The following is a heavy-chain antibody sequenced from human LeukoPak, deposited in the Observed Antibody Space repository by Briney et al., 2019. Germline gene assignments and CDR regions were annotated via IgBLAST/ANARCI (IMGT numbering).Heavy chain of an antibody. V-gene: IGHV4-31*03. J-gene: IGHJ3*02. D-gene: IGHD6-13*01. Sequence: SETLSLTCTVSGGTISSGGYYWSWTRQHPGKGLEWIGYIYYSGSTYYNPSLKSRVTISVDTSKNQFSLKLSSVTAADTAVYYCARDLGAAAGLAFDIWGQGTMVTVSS. CDR2: IYYSGST. CDR1: GGTISSGGYY. CDR3: ARDLGAAAGLAFDI.